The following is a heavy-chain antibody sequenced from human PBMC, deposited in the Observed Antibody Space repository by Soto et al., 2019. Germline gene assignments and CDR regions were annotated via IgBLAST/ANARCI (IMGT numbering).Heavy chain of an antibody. Sequence: PSETLSLTCTVSGGSISSYYWSWIRQPPGKGLEWIGYIYYSGSTNYNPSLKSRVTISVDTSKNQFSLKLSSVTAADTAVYYCARVVSAWFGESLSYGMDVWGQGTTVTVSS. D-gene: IGHD3-10*01. CDR2: IYYSGST. CDR3: ARVVSAWFGESLSYGMDV. CDR1: GGSISSYY. J-gene: IGHJ6*01. V-gene: IGHV4-59*01.